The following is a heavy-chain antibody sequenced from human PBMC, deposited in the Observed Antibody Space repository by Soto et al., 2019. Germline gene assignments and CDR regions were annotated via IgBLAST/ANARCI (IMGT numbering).Heavy chain of an antibody. CDR2: IGGSGRTT. CDR3: AKSRYSDSSGDFYDY. Sequence: EVQLLESGGGLVQPGGSLSLSCAASAFTCNNYAMSWVRQAPGKGLEWVSGIGGSGRTTYYADSVKGRFTISTDNSNNTPFLQMNSLRVEDTAVYYCAKSRYSDSSGDFYDYWGQGTLVTVSS. D-gene: IGHD3-22*01. V-gene: IGHV3-23*01. J-gene: IGHJ4*02. CDR1: AFTCNNYA.